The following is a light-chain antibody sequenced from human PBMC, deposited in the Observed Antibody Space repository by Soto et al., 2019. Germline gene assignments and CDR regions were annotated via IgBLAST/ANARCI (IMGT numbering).Light chain of an antibody. V-gene: IGLV2-14*03. CDR2: GVT. J-gene: IGLJ1*01. CDR3: CSYTRDFTPYG. Sequence: QSVMTQPASVSGSPGQSITIHCTGPSSDIGGHDDVSWYQQPPGNVPNLLIYGVTDRPSGVSNPFSGSRSGNVASLTISGLQAEDEADYYCCSYTRDFTPYGFGTGTKVTVL. CDR1: SSDIGGHDD.